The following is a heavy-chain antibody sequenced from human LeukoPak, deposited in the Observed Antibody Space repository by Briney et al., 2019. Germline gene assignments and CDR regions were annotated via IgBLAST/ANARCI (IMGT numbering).Heavy chain of an antibody. CDR2: IKQDGSKK. V-gene: IGHV3-7*04. D-gene: IGHD5-24*01. J-gene: IGHJ4*02. CDR1: GFPFSSYW. CDR3: TRVGYIDEGIDY. Sequence: PGGSLRLSCVASGFPFSSYWVTWVRQAPGKGLEWVANIKQDGSKKSYVDSVKGRFTISRDNAKNSLYLQMNSLRAEDTAIYYCTRVGYIDEGIDYWGQGTLVTASS.